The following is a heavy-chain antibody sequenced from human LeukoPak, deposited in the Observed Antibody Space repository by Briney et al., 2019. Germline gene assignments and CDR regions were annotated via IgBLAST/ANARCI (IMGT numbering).Heavy chain of an antibody. V-gene: IGHV1-8*01. J-gene: IGHJ4*02. D-gene: IGHD6-19*01. Sequence: PGASVKVSCKASGYTFTSYDINWVRQATGQGLEWMGWMNPNSGNTGYAQKFQGRVTMTRNTSISTAYMELSSLRSEDTAVYYCARAVRGWLVRLEYYFDYWGQGTLDTVSS. CDR2: MNPNSGNT. CDR1: GYTFTSYD. CDR3: ARAVRGWLVRLEYYFDY.